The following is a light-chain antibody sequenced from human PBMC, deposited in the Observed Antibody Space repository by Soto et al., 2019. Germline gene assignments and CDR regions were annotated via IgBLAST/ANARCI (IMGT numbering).Light chain of an antibody. J-gene: IGLJ2*01. CDR1: TSDVAYYDL. CDR2: EVD. CDR3: CTYAGHVPK. V-gene: IGLV2-23*02. Sequence: QSVLTQPASVSGSPGQSITISCAGTTSDVAYYDLVSWYQQHPGRAPKLLIYEVDKRPSGFSVRFSGSKSGATASLTISGLLPEDEAVYFCCTYAGHVPKFGGGTKLTVL.